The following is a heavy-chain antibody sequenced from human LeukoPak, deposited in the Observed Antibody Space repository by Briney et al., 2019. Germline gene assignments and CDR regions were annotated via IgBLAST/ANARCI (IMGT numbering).Heavy chain of an antibody. CDR2: IRPDASKE. Sequence: GGSLRLSCAASGFTFSSYGMHWVRQAPGKGLEWVAFIRPDASKEYHADSVKGRFIISRDNSKKILYLQMNSLKVEDTAVYYCATPAAGPGAEYSLYWGQGTLVIVSS. CDR3: ATPAAGPGAEYSLY. CDR1: GFTFSSYG. V-gene: IGHV3-30*02. J-gene: IGHJ1*01. D-gene: IGHD6-13*01.